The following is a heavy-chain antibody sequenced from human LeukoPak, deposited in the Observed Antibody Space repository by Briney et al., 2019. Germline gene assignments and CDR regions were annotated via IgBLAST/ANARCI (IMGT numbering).Heavy chain of an antibody. D-gene: IGHD3-10*01. CDR3: AQGENFYYGSGTYQPN. CDR1: GFTFSSYG. Sequence: PGGSLRLSCAASGFTFSSYGMHWVRQAPGKGLEWVSAISGSGGSTYYADSVKGRFTISRDNSKNTLYLQMNSLRAEDTAVYYCAQGENFYYGSGTYQPNWGQGTLVTVSS. V-gene: IGHV3-23*01. J-gene: IGHJ4*02. CDR2: ISGSGGST.